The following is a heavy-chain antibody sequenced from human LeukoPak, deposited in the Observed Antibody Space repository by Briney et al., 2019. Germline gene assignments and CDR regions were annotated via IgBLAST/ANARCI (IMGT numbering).Heavy chain of an antibody. Sequence: RGSPRLSCAAPGFTFSSYWMHWVRQAPREGPGWVSRISTDGSSTSYADSVKGRFTISRDHAKKTLYLQMNSLRAEDTAVFYCARGFAGFDPWGQGTLVTVSS. CDR3: ARGFAGFDP. CDR1: GFTFSSYW. V-gene: IGHV3-74*01. J-gene: IGHJ5*02. CDR2: ISTDGSST.